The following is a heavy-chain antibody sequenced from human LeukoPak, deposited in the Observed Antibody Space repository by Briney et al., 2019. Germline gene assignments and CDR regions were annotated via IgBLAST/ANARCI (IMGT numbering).Heavy chain of an antibody. CDR1: GGSISGYY. V-gene: IGHV4-59*08. CDR2: IYYSGST. Sequence: PSETLSLTCTVSGGSISGYYWTWIRQPPGKGLEWIGYIYYSGSTNYNPSLKSRVTMSVDTSKNQFSLKLSSVTAADTAVYYCARAVITFGGAVAKGFDCWGQGTLVTVSS. CDR3: ARAVITFGGAVAKGFDC. D-gene: IGHD3-16*01. J-gene: IGHJ4*02.